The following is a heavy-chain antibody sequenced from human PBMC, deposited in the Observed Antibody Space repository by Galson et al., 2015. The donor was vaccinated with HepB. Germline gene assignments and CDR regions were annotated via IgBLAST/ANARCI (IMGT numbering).Heavy chain of an antibody. CDR2: ISYSSSTR. J-gene: IGHJ6*02. Sequence: SLRLSCAASGFNFINYNMNWVRQAPGKGLEWVSYISYSSSTRYYADSVKGRFTISRDNVKNALYLQMNSLRDEDTAVYFCARDMAGVITIYNYYGMDVWGQGATVTVSS. CDR1: GFNFINYN. V-gene: IGHV3-48*02. D-gene: IGHD3-16*02. CDR3: ARDMAGVITIYNYYGMDV.